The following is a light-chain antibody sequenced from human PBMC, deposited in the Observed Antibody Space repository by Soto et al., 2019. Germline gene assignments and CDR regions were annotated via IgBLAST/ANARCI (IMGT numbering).Light chain of an antibody. CDR2: EVV. J-gene: IGLJ1*01. CDR3: KSYAGRNTYV. CDR1: KNDIGVYDF. V-gene: IGLV2-8*01. Sequence: QSVLTQPPSASGSPGQSVTISCTGTKNDIGVYDFVSWYQHHPGKAPRLIIYEVVQRPSGVPDRFSGSKSGNTASLTVSGLPAADAADYFCKSYAGRNTYVFGSGTKVTVL.